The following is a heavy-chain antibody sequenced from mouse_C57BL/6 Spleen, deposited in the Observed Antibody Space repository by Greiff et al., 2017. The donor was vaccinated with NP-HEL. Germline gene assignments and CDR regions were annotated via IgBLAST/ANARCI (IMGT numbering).Heavy chain of an antibody. J-gene: IGHJ3*01. CDR3: AREGFYYGSSSFAY. V-gene: IGHV1-82*01. D-gene: IGHD1-1*01. Sequence: QVQLQQSGPELVKPGASVKISCKASGYAFSSSWMNWVKQRPGKGLEWIGRIYPGDGDTNYNGKFKGKATLTEEKTTRTDYMKLSSLTSEDSAVYFCAREGFYYGSSSFAYWGQGTLVTVSA. CDR1: GYAFSSSW. CDR2: IYPGDGDT.